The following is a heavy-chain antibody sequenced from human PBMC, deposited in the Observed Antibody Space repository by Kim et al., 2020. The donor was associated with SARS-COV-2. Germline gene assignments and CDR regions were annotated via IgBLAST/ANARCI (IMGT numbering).Heavy chain of an antibody. Sequence: YADSVKGRFTISRDNAKNSLYLQMNSLRAEDTAVYYCAREPDAFLAAPPLWGQGTLVTVSS. CDR3: AREPDAFLAAPPL. J-gene: IGHJ4*02. V-gene: IGHV3-48*03. D-gene: IGHD6-6*01.